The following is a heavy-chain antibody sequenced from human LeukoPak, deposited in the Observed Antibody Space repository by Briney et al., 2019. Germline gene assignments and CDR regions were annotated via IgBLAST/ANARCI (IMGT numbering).Heavy chain of an antibody. J-gene: IGHJ4*02. CDR1: GFTFNGYG. CDR2: ISTSSSYI. Sequence: GGSLRLSCTASGFTFNGYGMNWVRQAPGKGLEWVSSISTSSSYIYYADSVKGRFTISRNNPKNSLYLQMNSLRAEDTAVYYCARNRGDPSYFDYWGQGTLVTVSS. CDR3: ARNRGDPSYFDY. D-gene: IGHD4-17*01. V-gene: IGHV3-21*01.